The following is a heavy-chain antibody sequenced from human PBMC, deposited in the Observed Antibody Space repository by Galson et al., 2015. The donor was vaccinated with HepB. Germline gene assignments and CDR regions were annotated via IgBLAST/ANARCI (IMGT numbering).Heavy chain of an antibody. Sequence: VKVSCKVSGFTFTDYYMHWVQQAPGKGLEWMGLVDPEDGETIYAEKFQGRVTITADTSTDTAYMELSSPRSEDTAVYYCATGLYCSGGSCLRHWGQGTLVTVSS. CDR3: ATGLYCSGGSCLRH. D-gene: IGHD2-15*01. CDR1: GFTFTDYY. J-gene: IGHJ4*02. CDR2: VDPEDGET. V-gene: IGHV1-69-2*01.